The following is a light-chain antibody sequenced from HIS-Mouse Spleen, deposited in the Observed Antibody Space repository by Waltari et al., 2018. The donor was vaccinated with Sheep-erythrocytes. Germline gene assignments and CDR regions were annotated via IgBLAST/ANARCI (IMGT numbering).Light chain of an antibody. CDR3: QQYGSSLRT. Sequence: EIVLTQSPGTLSLSPGERATLSCRASQRVSSSYLAWYQQKPGQAPRPLIYGASSRATGIPDRFSGSGSGTDFTLTISRLEPEDFAVYYCQQYGSSLRTFGQGTKVEIK. CDR1: QRVSSSY. CDR2: GAS. J-gene: IGKJ1*01. V-gene: IGKV3-20*01.